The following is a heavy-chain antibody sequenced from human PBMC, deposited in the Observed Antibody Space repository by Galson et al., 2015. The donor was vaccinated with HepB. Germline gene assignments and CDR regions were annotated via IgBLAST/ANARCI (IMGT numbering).Heavy chain of an antibody. Sequence: SLRLSCAASGFTFSSYGMHWVRQAPGKGLEWVAVISYDGSNKYYADSVKGRFTISRDNSKNTLYLQMNSLRAEDTAVYYCAKDQKQLVRTPYYFDYWGQGTLVTISS. J-gene: IGHJ4*02. V-gene: IGHV3-30*18. D-gene: IGHD6-6*01. CDR1: GFTFSSYG. CDR2: ISYDGSNK. CDR3: AKDQKQLVRTPYYFDY.